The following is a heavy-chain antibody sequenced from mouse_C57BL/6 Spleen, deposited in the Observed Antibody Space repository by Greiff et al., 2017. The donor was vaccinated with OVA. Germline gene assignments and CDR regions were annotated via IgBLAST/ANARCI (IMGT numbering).Heavy chain of an antibody. Sequence: QVQLQQPGAELVKPGASVKLSCKASGYTFTSYWMHWVKQRPGRGLEWIGRIDPNSGGTKYNEKFKSKATLTVDKPSSTAYMQLSSLTSEDSAVYYCARERLGYYDYDGYFDVWGTGTTVTVSS. J-gene: IGHJ1*03. D-gene: IGHD2-4*01. CDR3: ARERLGYYDYDGYFDV. CDR2: IDPNSGGT. CDR1: GYTFTSYW. V-gene: IGHV1-72*01.